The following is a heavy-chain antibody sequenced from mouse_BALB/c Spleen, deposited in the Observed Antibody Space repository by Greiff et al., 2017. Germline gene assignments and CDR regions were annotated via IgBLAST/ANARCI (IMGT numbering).Heavy chain of an antibody. CDR1: GFTFSSYA. J-gene: IGHJ2*01. CDR3: ARGHYGYDEHYSFDY. Sequence: EVQLMESGGGLVKPGGSLKLSCAASGFTFSSYAMSWVRQTPEKRLEWVASISSGGSTYNPDSVMGRFTISRDNARNILYLQMSSLRSEDTAMYYCARGHYGYDEHYSFDYWGQGTTLTVSS. V-gene: IGHV5-6-5*01. CDR2: ISSGGST. D-gene: IGHD2-2*01.